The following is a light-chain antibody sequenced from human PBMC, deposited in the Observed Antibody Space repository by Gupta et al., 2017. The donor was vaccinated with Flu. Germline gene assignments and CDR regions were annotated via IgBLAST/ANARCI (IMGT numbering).Light chain of an antibody. Sequence: PVTRAVSPGERATLTCRARQSVSSKLAWYQHKRGQAPRLLIYGASTRASGIPARFSGSGSGTEFTLTISSLQSEDFAVYHCQQYNDCPLSFGGGTKVEIK. V-gene: IGKV3-15*01. J-gene: IGKJ4*01. CDR1: QSVSSK. CDR3: QQYNDCPLS. CDR2: GAS.